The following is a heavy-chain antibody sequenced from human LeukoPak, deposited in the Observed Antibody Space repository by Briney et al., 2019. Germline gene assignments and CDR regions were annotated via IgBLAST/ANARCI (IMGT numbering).Heavy chain of an antibody. Sequence: PGGSLRLSCAASGFTFSSYSMNWVRQAPGKGLEWVSYISSSSSTIYHADSVKGRFTISRDNAKNSLYLQMNSLRAEDTAVYYCAREGIQLWLSFDYWGQGTLVTVSS. CDR3: AREGIQLWLSFDY. J-gene: IGHJ4*02. D-gene: IGHD5-18*01. V-gene: IGHV3-48*01. CDR1: GFTFSSYS. CDR2: ISSSSSTI.